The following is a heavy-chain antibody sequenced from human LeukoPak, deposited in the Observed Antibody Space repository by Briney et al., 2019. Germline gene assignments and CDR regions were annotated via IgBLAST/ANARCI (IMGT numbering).Heavy chain of an antibody. CDR2: MNPNSGNT. CDR1: GYTFTSYD. J-gene: IGHJ4*02. CDR3: AREACREMGLMWPRLGGQDCRYDH. Sequence: ASVKVSCKASGYTFTSYDINWVRQATGQGLEWMGWMNPNSGNTGYAQKFQGRVTMTRNTSISTAYMELSSLRSEDTAVYYCAREACREMGLMWPRLGGQDCRYDHWGQGTLVTVSS. D-gene: IGHD3-16*01. V-gene: IGHV1-8*01.